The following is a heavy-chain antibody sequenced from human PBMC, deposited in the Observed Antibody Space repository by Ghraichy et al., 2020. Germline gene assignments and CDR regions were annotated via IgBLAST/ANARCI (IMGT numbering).Heavy chain of an antibody. J-gene: IGHJ4*02. D-gene: IGHD4-11*01. CDR2: IIPIFGTA. CDR1: GGTFSSYA. Sequence: SVKVSCKASGGTFSSYAISWVRQAPGQGLEWMGGIIPIFGTANYAQKFQGRVTITADESTSTAYMELSSLRSEDTAVYYCARGQSGLGLITTTLTYFDYWGQGTLVTVSS. CDR3: ARGQSGLGLITTTLTYFDY. V-gene: IGHV1-69*13.